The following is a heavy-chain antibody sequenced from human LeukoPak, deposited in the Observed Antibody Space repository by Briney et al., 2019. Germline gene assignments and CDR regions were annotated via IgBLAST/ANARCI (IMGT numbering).Heavy chain of an antibody. CDR1: GGSISSSSYY. CDR3: ARENEYTIDWSTRYWFDP. J-gene: IGHJ5*02. Sequence: PSETLSLTCTVSGGSISSSSYYWSWIRQPAGKGLEWIGRIYTSGSTNYNPSLKSRVTMSVDTSKNQFSLKLSSVTAADTAVYYCARENEYTIDWSTRYWFDPWGQGTLVTVSS. CDR2: IYTSGST. D-gene: IGHD3-9*01. V-gene: IGHV4-61*02.